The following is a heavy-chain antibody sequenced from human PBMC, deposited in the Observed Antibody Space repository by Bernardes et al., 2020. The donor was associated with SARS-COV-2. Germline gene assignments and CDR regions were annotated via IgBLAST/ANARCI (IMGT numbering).Heavy chain of an antibody. J-gene: IGHJ4*02. D-gene: IGHD1-26*01. V-gene: IGHV1-18*01. CDR1: GYTFTSYG. CDR3: ARVDPGGSYSAAVFDY. Sequence: ASVKVSCKASGYTFTSYGISWVRQAPGQGLEWMGWISAYNGNTNYAQKLQGRVTMTTDTSTSTAYMELRSLRSDDTAVYYCARVDPGGSYSAAVFDYWGQGTLVTVSS. CDR2: ISAYNGNT.